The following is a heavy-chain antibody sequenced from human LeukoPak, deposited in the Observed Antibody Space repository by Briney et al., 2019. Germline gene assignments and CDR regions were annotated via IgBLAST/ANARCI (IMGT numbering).Heavy chain of an antibody. J-gene: IGHJ4*02. CDR1: GESLNSYY. D-gene: IGHD2-15*01. CDR2: IYESGST. CDR3: ARGAWATRLGS. Sequence: PSETLSLTCAVYGESLNSYYWSWIRQPPGKALEWIGEIYESGSTEYNPSLKSRVTISMVPSKQQFSLSLTSVTAADTAVYYCARGAWATRLGSWGLGTPVIVSS. V-gene: IGHV4-34*01.